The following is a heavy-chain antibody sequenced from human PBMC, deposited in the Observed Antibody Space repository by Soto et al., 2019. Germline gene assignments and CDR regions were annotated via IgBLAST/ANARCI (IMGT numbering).Heavy chain of an antibody. J-gene: IGHJ4*02. Sequence: PGGSLRLSCAASGFTFSTYSMNWVRQAPGKGLEWVSSIFCGSSYLFYADSVKCRFTISRDIVKSSLYLQMNSLRAEDTAVYYCTTVRREQLVGSLDYWGQGTLVTVSS. V-gene: IGHV3-21*06. CDR1: GFTFSTYS. D-gene: IGHD6-6*01. CDR3: TTVRREQLVGSLDY. CDR2: IFCGSSYL.